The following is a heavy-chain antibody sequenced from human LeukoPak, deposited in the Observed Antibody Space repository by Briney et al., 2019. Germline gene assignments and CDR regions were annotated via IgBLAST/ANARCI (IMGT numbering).Heavy chain of an antibody. Sequence: PGGSLRLSCAASGFTFSSYAMTWVRQAPGKGLEWVSGISSSGSNTYYADSVKGRFTISRNNSKNTLSLQMNSLRVEDTAVYYCAKVPSGWLRPSGYWGQGTLVTVSS. CDR1: GFTFSSYA. J-gene: IGHJ4*02. CDR2: ISSSGSNT. V-gene: IGHV3-23*01. CDR3: AKVPSGWLRPSGY. D-gene: IGHD6-19*01.